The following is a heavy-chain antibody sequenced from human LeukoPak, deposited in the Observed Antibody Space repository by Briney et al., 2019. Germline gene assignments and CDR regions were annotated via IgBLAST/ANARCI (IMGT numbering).Heavy chain of an antibody. CDR1: GFTLSSYW. CDR3: AKNRRYYDGSSYYSHDGFDL. V-gene: IGHV3-74*01. D-gene: IGHD3-22*01. Sequence: GGSLRLSCAAAGFTLSSYWMRWASHQPGGGRVWVLRINSDGSSTSYADSVKGRFTISRDNAKNTLYLQMNSLRAEDTAVYYCAKNRRYYDGSSYYSHDGFDLWGQGTMVTVSS. J-gene: IGHJ3*01. CDR2: INSDGSST.